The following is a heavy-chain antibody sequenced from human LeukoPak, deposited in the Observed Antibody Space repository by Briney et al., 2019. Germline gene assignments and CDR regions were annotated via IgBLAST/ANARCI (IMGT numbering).Heavy chain of an antibody. CDR2: ISSDDRTI. V-gene: IGHV3-11*04. CDR3: ARDRRYDSSSKLDY. J-gene: IGHJ4*02. Sequence: GGSLRLSCTTSGFNFRAYWMGWVRQAPGKGLEWVSYISSDDRTIYYADSVQGRFTISRDNAKNSMYLQMNSLRAEDTAVYYCARDRRYDSSSKLDYWGQGSLVTVSS. D-gene: IGHD6-6*01. CDR1: GFNFRAYW.